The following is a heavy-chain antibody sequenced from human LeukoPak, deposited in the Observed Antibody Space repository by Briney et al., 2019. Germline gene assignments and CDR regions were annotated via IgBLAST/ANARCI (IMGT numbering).Heavy chain of an antibody. Sequence: SETLSLTCTVSGGSISSYYWSWIRQPPGKGLEWIGYIYYSGSTNYNPSLKSRVTISVDTSKDQFSLKLSSVTAADTAVYYCARSRWRFDYWGQGTLVTVSS. CDR1: GGSISSYY. D-gene: IGHD1-1*01. CDR2: IYYSGST. V-gene: IGHV4-59*01. J-gene: IGHJ4*02. CDR3: ARSRWRFDY.